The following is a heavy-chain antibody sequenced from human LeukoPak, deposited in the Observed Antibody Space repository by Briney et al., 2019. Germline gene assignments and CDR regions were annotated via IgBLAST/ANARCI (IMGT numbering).Heavy chain of an antibody. V-gene: IGHV3-53*01. Sequence: GGSLRLSCAASGFTVSSNYMSWVRQAPGKGLEWVSLIYSGGSTYYADSVKGRFTISRDNSKNTLYLQMNSLRAEDTAVYYCPKDGDYDFWSGHNWFDPWGQGTLVTVSS. CDR2: IYSGGST. CDR1: GFTVSSNY. D-gene: IGHD3-3*01. J-gene: IGHJ5*02. CDR3: PKDGDYDFWSGHNWFDP.